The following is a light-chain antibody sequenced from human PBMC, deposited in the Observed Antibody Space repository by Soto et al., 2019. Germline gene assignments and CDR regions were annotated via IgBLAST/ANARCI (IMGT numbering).Light chain of an antibody. CDR2: AAS. Sequence: DIQMTQSPSSLSASVGDRVTITCQASQDISNYLNWYQQKPGKAPNLLISAASRLQSGVPSRFSGRGSGTDFTLTISSLQPEDFATYSCQQSYSTPYTFGQGTKLEIK. V-gene: IGKV1-39*01. J-gene: IGKJ2*01. CDR1: QDISNY. CDR3: QQSYSTPYT.